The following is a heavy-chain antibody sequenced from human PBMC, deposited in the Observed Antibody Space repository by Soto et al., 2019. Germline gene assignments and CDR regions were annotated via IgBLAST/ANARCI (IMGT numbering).Heavy chain of an antibody. CDR3: AALAPYVSHGMDV. CDR1: GFTFTSSA. CDR2: IVVGSGNT. D-gene: IGHD3-16*01. J-gene: IGHJ6*02. Sequence: SVKVSCKASGFTFTSSAVQWVRQARGQRLEWIGWIVVGSGNTNYAQRFQERVTITRDMSTSTAYMELSSLRSEDTAVYYCAALAPYVSHGMDVWGQGTTVTVSS. V-gene: IGHV1-58*01.